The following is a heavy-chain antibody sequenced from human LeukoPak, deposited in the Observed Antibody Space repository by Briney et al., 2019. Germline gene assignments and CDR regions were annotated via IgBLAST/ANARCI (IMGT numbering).Heavy chain of an antibody. Sequence: PGGSLRLSCAASGFTFSSYWMHWVRQAPGKGLVWVSRINSDGSSTSYADSVKGRFTISRDNAKNTLYLQMNSLRAEDTAVYYCATTTYYYDSSGYLDAFDIWGQGTMVTVSS. D-gene: IGHD3-22*01. V-gene: IGHV3-74*01. CDR1: GFTFSSYW. J-gene: IGHJ3*02. CDR3: ATTTYYYDSSGYLDAFDI. CDR2: INSDGSST.